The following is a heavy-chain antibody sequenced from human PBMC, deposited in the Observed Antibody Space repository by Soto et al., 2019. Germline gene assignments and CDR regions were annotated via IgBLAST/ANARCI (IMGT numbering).Heavy chain of an antibody. CDR3: ARDFVGLPGTIFGVVIIPGEYYYMDV. J-gene: IGHJ6*03. CDR1: GYTFTSYY. Sequence: ASVKVSCKASGYTFTSYYMHWVRQAPGQGLEWMGIINPSGGSTSYAQKFQGRVTMTRDTSTSTVFMELSSLRSEDTAVYYCARDFVGLPGTIFGVVIIPGEYYYMDVWGKGTTVTVSS. D-gene: IGHD3-3*01. V-gene: IGHV1-46*03. CDR2: INPSGGST.